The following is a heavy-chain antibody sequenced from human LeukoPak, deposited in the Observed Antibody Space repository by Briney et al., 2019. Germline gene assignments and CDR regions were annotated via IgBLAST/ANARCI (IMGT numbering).Heavy chain of an antibody. CDR1: GFTFSSYW. V-gene: IGHV3-74*01. Sequence: GGSLRLSCAASGFTFSSYWMHWVRQAPGQGLVWVSRINSDGSSTSYADSVKGRFTISRDDAKNTLYLQMNSLRAADTAVYYCARVRKMATSYLDYWGQGTLVTVSS. CDR3: ARVRKMATSYLDY. J-gene: IGHJ4*02. CDR2: INSDGSST. D-gene: IGHD5-24*01.